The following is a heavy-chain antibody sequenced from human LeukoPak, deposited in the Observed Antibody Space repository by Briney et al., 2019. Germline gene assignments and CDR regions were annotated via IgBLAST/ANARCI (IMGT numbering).Heavy chain of an antibody. CDR3: ARNYYDINDSYSFDY. J-gene: IGHJ4*02. V-gene: IGHV4-59*08. CDR2: IYSTGST. D-gene: IGHD3-22*01. CDR1: GGSISGYY. Sequence: SETLSLTCTVPGGSISGYYWSWSRQPPGKGLEWIGHIYSTGSTNYNPSLKSRVTISEDTSKNQFSLRLSSVTAADTAMYYCARNYYDINDSYSFDYWGQGTLVTVSS.